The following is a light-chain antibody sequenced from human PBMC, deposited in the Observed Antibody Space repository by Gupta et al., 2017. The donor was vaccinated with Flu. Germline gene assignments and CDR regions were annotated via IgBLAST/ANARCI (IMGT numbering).Light chain of an antibody. J-gene: IGLJ1*01. CDR3: SSYRSGATNV. Sequence: QSALTQPASVSGSPGQSITLSCTGTNSDVGGYNYVSWYQQHPGKAPKLIIYEVTNRPSGVSNRFSGSKSGITASLTISGLQAEDEADYYCSSYRSGATNVFGTGTKVTVL. CDR1: NSDVGGYNY. CDR2: EVT. V-gene: IGLV2-14*01.